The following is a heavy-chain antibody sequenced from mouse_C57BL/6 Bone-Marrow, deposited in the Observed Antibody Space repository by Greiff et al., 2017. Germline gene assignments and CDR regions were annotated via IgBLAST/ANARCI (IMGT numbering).Heavy chain of an antibody. V-gene: IGHV1-64*01. CDR3: ARLGGRGYVDV. CDR1: GYTFTSYW. CDR2: IHPNSGST. J-gene: IGHJ1*03. Sequence: QVQLKQPGAELVKPGASVTLSCKASGYTFTSYWMHWVKQRPGQGLEWIGMIHPNSGSTNYNEKFKSKATLTVDKSSSTAYMQLSSLTSEDSAVYYCARLGGRGYVDVWGTGTTVTVSS. D-gene: IGHD1-1*01.